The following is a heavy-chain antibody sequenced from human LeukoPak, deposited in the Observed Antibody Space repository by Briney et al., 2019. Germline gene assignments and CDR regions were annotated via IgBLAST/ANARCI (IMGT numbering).Heavy chain of an antibody. CDR3: ARQGNYYGSGSYYNGYYYYMDV. V-gene: IGHV4-39*01. Sequence: PSETLSLTCTVPGGSISSSSYYWGWICQPPGKGLEWIGSIYYSGSTYYNPSLKSRVTISVDTSKNQFSLKLSSVTAADTAVYYCARQGNYYGSGSYYNGYYYYMDVWGKGTTVTVSS. CDR1: GGSISSSSYY. J-gene: IGHJ6*03. CDR2: IYYSGST. D-gene: IGHD3-10*01.